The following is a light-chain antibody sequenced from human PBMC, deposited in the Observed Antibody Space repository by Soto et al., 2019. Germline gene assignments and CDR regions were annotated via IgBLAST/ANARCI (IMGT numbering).Light chain of an antibody. CDR1: QSLSSYY. J-gene: IGKJ2*01. CDR3: QQYSSSPT. CDR2: RAS. Sequence: EIVLTQSPGTLSLSPGERATLSCRASQSLSSYYLAWYQQKPGQAPSLLIYRASTRASDIPDRFSGSGSGTDFTLTISRLEPEDFAVYYCQQYSSSPTFGQGTKLEIK. V-gene: IGKV3-20*01.